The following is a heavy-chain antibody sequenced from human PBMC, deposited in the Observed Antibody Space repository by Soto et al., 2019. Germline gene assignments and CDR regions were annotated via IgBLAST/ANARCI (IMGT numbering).Heavy chain of an antibody. CDR2: INPSGGST. J-gene: IGHJ6*03. Sequence: GASVKVSCKASGYTFTSYYMHWVRQAPGQGLEWMGIINPSGGSTSYAQKFQGRVTMTRDTSTSTVYMELRSLRSDDTAVYYCAREDHYDFWSGYRPHMDVWGKGTTVTVSS. V-gene: IGHV1-46*01. CDR1: GYTFTSYY. D-gene: IGHD3-3*01. CDR3: AREDHYDFWSGYRPHMDV.